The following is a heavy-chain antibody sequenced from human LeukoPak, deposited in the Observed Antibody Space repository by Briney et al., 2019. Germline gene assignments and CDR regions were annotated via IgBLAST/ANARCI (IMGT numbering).Heavy chain of an antibody. V-gene: IGHV3-23*01. J-gene: IGHJ4*02. D-gene: IGHD6-19*01. Sequence: GGSLRLSCAASGFTFSSYAMSWVRQAPGKGLEWVSAISGSGGSTYYADSVKGRFTISRDNSKNTLYLQMNSLSAEDTAVYYCAKDSSGLNHFDYWGQGTLVTVSS. CDR1: GFTFSSYA. CDR2: ISGSGGST. CDR3: AKDSSGLNHFDY.